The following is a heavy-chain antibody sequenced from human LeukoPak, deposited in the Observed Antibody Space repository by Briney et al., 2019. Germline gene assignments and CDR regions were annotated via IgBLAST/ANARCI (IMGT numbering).Heavy chain of an antibody. CDR2: ITNDGSST. V-gene: IGHV3-74*01. J-gene: IGHJ4*02. Sequence: HPGGSLRLSCAASGLTFSSHWMHWVRQAPGKGLVWVSRITNDGSSTTYADSVKGRFTISRDNSKNTLYLQMNSLRAEDTAVYYCARDGTNTVTFDYWGQGTLVTVSS. D-gene: IGHD4-17*01. CDR3: ARDGTNTVTFDY. CDR1: GLTFSSHW.